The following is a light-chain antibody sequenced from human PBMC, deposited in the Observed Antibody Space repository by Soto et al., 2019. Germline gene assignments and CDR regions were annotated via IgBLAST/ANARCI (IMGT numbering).Light chain of an antibody. CDR2: GTS. CDR3: HQFGYSPRT. V-gene: IGKV3-20*01. CDR1: HSLLSSGGETY. J-gene: IGKJ1*01. Sequence: DIVVSHTALSLSFTPLQPSSVSCMSSHSLLSSGGETYLFWYLQRPGQAPRLLIYGTSNRAPGIPDRFSGSGSGPDFTLAIRRLEPEDFAVYYCHQFGYSPRTFGQGTKVAIK.